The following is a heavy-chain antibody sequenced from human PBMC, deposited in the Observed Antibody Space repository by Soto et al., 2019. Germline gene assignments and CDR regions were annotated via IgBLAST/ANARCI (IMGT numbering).Heavy chain of an antibody. CDR2: INHSGST. V-gene: IGHV4-34*01. J-gene: IGHJ6*02. CDR1: GGSFSGYY. Sequence: PSLTCAVYGGSFSGYYWSWIRQPPGKGLEWIGEINHSGSTNYNPSLKSRVTISVDTSKNQFSLKLSSVTAADTAVYYCARGHLYYDFWSGYPPLGMDVWGQGTTVTVSS. CDR3: ARGHLYYDFWSGYPPLGMDV. D-gene: IGHD3-3*01.